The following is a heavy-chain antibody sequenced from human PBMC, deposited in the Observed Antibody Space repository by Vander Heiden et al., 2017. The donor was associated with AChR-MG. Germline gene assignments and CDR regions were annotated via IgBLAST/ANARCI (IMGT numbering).Heavy chain of an antibody. CDR3: ASAGYSTGWYFHVATEFYFDY. CDR2: FDPEDGGA. Sequence: QVQLVQSGAEVKKPGASVKVSCKVSGYTLTELSMHWVRQPPGKGLEWVGGFDPEDGGAIYAQKYRGRVTLTEDTSTDTAYMELSSLKSEDTAVYYCASAGYSTGWYFHVATEFYFDYWGQGTLVTVSS. V-gene: IGHV1-24*01. CDR1: GYTLTELS. J-gene: IGHJ4*02. D-gene: IGHD6-19*01.